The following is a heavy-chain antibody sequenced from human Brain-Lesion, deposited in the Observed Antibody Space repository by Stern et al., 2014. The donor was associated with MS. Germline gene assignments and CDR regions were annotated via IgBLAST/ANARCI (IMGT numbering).Heavy chain of an antibody. D-gene: IGHD2-15*01. J-gene: IGHJ5*02. V-gene: IGHV4-39*01. Sequence: ESGPGLVKPSETLSLTCTVAGGSVSSTSYAWAWIRQPPGKGLEWIGTIFYSGNPYYSPSLKSRLPISLDTSKNQFSPQLRSVTAADTAVYYCAGEEDIRYCSGGSCTGNWFDPWGQGTLVTVSS. CDR1: GGSVSSTSYA. CDR2: IFYSGNP. CDR3: AGEEDIRYCSGGSCTGNWFDP.